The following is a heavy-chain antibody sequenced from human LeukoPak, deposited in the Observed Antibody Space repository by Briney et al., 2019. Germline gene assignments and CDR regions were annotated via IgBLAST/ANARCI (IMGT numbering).Heavy chain of an antibody. CDR3: VKDPNWDYGVFDY. J-gene: IGHJ4*02. CDR2: INPHSGDT. Sequence: GSVKVSCKASGYTFTGYYMHWVRQAPGQGLEWMGWINPHSGDTNYAQKFQGRVTMTRDTSINTAYMELSRLRSDDTAVYHCVKDPNWDYGVFDYWGQGTLVTISS. V-gene: IGHV1-2*02. D-gene: IGHD4/OR15-4a*01. CDR1: GYTFTGYY.